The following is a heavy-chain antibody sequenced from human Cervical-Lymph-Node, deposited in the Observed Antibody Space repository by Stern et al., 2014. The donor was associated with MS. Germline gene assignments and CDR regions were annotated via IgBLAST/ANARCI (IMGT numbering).Heavy chain of an antibody. V-gene: IGHV3-23*04. D-gene: IGHD5-18*01. CDR2: ISGRGDDT. CDR1: GFTLRNYA. Sequence: EVQLVESGGGLVQPGGSLRLSCAASGFTLRNYAMSWVRQAPGKGLEWVSGISGRGDDTYYADSLKDRFTISRDNSKNTLYLQMNSLRVEDTAVYYCAKDRIGRDTDFWGQGTLVTVSS. CDR3: AKDRIGRDTDF. J-gene: IGHJ4*02.